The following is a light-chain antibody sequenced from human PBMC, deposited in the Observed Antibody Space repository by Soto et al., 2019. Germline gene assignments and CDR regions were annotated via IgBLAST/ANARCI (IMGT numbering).Light chain of an antibody. V-gene: IGKV4-1*01. CDR3: QQYYSIPKT. CDR2: WAS. CDR1: ERFLYDSNNKNY. Sequence: IVMTQSPDSLAVSLGERATINCKSRERFLYDSNNKNYLAWYQQKPGQPPKLLIYWASTRESGVPDRFSGTGSGTDFTLTISSLQAEDVAVYYCQQYYSIPKTFGQGTKVDIK. J-gene: IGKJ1*01.